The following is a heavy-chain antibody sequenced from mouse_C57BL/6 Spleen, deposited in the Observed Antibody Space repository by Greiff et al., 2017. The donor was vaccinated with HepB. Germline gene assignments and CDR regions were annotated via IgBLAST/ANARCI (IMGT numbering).Heavy chain of an antibody. D-gene: IGHD1-1*01. Sequence: QVQLQQPGAELVKPGASVKLSCKASGYTFTSYWMHWVKQRPGQGLEWIGMIHPNSGSTNYNQKFKSKATLTVDKSSSTAYMQLSSLTSEDSAVYYCARSDLGSSSFDYWGQGTTLTVSS. CDR3: ARSDLGSSSFDY. J-gene: IGHJ2*01. CDR2: IHPNSGST. V-gene: IGHV1-64*01. CDR1: GYTFTSYW.